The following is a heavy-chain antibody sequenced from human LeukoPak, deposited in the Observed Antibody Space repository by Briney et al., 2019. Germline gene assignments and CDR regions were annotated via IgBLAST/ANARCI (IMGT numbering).Heavy chain of an antibody. J-gene: IGHJ4*02. CDR2: ISYDGSNK. D-gene: IGHD3-22*01. CDR3: AKDLITMIVVVIPTFDY. V-gene: IGHV3-30*18. CDR1: GFTFSSYG. Sequence: GGSLRLSCAASGFTFSSYGMHWVRQAPGKGLEWVAVISYDGSNKYYADSVKGRFTISRDNSKNTLYLQMNSLRAEDTAVYYCAKDLITMIVVVIPTFDYWGQGTLVTVSS.